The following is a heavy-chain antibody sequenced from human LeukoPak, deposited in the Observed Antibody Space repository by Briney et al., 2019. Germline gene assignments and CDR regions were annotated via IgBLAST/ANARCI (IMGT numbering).Heavy chain of an antibody. CDR1: GGTFSSYA. CDR2: IIPIFGTA. CDR3: ARATPGGLHGYSFDY. V-gene: IGHV1-69*05. Sequence: SVKVSCKASGGTFSSYAISWVRQAPGQGLEWMGGIIPIFGTANYAQKFQGRVTITTDESTSTAYMELSSLRSEDTAVYYCARATPGGLHGYSFDYWGQGTVVTVYS. D-gene: IGHD5-24*01. J-gene: IGHJ4*02.